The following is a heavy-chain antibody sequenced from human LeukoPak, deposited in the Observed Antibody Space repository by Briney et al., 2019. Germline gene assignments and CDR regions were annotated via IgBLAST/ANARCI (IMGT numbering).Heavy chain of an antibody. D-gene: IGHD3-22*01. Sequence: PSETLSLTCTVSSGSISSSSYYWGWIRQPPGKGLEWIGSIYYSGSTYYNPSLKSRVTISVDTSKNQFSLKLSSVTAADTAVYYCARLPVYYDSSGYSRLNSFDPWGQGTPVTVSS. V-gene: IGHV4-39*01. CDR2: IYYSGST. J-gene: IGHJ5*02. CDR1: SGSISSSSYY. CDR3: ARLPVYYDSSGYSRLNSFDP.